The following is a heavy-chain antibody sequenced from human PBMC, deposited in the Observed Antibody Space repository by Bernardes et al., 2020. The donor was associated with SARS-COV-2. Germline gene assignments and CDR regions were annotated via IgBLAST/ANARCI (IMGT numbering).Heavy chain of an antibody. D-gene: IGHD2-15*01. V-gene: IGHV4-61*01. CDR2: IFYSGST. Sequence: SETLSLTCTASGGPVISCSYYWSWTRQPPGKGLEWIGNIFYSGSTNYDSSLKSRVTISVDTSKNQFSLQLSSVTAADTAVYYCVSALHATAFDYWGQGNLVIVSS. CDR3: VSALHATAFDY. CDR1: GGPVISCSYY. J-gene: IGHJ4*02.